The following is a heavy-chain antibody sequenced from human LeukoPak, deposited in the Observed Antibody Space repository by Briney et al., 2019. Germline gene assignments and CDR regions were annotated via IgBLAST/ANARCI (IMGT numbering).Heavy chain of an antibody. J-gene: IGHJ4*02. D-gene: IGHD5-18*01. CDR3: ARDVDTAMVPLGDY. CDR2: INPKSGGT. V-gene: IGHV1-2*02. CDR1: GYTFTGYY. Sequence: ASVKVSCKASGYTFTGYYIHWVRQAPGQGLEWMGWINPKSGGTNYAQKFQGRVTMTRDTSINTAYMELSRPRSEDTAVYYCARDVDTAMVPLGDYWGQGTLVTVSS.